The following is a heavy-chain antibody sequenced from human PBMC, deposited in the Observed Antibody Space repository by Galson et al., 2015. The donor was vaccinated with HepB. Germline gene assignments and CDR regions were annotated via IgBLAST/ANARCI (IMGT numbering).Heavy chain of an antibody. D-gene: IGHD2-21*01. CDR3: ARVNYDDYYMDV. V-gene: IGHV3-66*01. J-gene: IGHJ6*03. CDR1: GFIVSSTY. CDR2: FYSGGST. Sequence: SLRLSCAASGFIVSSTYMNWVRQAPGKGLEWVSVFYSGGSTYYADSVKDRFTISRDNFKNTLYLQMNTLRAEDTAVYYCARVNYDDYYMDVWGNGTTVTVSS.